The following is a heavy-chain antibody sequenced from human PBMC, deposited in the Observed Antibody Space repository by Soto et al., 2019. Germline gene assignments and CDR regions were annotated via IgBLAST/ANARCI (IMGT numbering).Heavy chain of an antibody. J-gene: IGHJ4*02. CDR1: GFTFSSYS. Sequence: EVQLVESGGGLVKPGGSLRLSCAASGFTFSSYSMNWVRQAPGKGLEWVSSISSSSSYIYYADSVKGRFTISRDNAKTSLYLQMNSLRAEDTAVYYCARSMITFGGVIVGGEDYWGQGTLVTVSS. CDR3: ARSMITFGGVIVGGEDY. D-gene: IGHD3-16*02. V-gene: IGHV3-21*01. CDR2: ISSSSSYI.